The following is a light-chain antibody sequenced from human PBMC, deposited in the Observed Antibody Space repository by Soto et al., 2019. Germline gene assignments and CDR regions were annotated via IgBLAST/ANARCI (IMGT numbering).Light chain of an antibody. CDR2: DVS. CDR1: SSDVGDYNY. CDR3: CSYAGSYTYV. J-gene: IGLJ1*01. Sequence: QSALTQPRSVSGSPGQSVTISCTGTSSDVGDYNYVSWYQQHPGKAPKVMIYDVSKRPSGVPDRFSRSKSGNTASLTISGLQAEDEADYYCCSYAGSYTYVFGTGTKLTVL. V-gene: IGLV2-11*01.